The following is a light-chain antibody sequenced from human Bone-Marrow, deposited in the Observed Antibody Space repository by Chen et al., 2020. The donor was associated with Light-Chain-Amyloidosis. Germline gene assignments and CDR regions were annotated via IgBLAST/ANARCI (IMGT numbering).Light chain of an antibody. Sequence: QSALTQPASVSGSPGQPITISCTGTVTDVGSYNLVSWYQQYPGKAPKLLIYEDTKRPSGVSHRFAASKSGITASLTISGIQAEDEAVYYCCSYAGTTWLFGGGTYLTVL. V-gene: IGLV2-23*01. CDR1: VTDVGSYNL. CDR2: EDT. CDR3: CSYAGTTWL. J-gene: IGLJ3*02.